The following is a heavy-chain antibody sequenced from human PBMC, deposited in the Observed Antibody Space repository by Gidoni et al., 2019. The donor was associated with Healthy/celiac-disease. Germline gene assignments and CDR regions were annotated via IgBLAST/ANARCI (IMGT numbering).Heavy chain of an antibody. Sequence: QVQLVQSGAEVKKPGSSVKVSCKASGGTFSSYAISWVRQAPGQGLEWMGRIIPILGIANYAQKFQGRVTITADKSTSTAYMELSSLRSEDTAVYYCAREYKTYYYDSSGYYFDYWGQGTLVTVSS. D-gene: IGHD3-22*01. CDR2: IIPILGIA. CDR1: GGTFSSYA. V-gene: IGHV1-69*04. CDR3: AREYKTYYYDSSGYYFDY. J-gene: IGHJ4*02.